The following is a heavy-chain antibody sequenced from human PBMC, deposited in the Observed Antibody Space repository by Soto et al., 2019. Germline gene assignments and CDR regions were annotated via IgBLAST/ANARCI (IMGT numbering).Heavy chain of an antibody. D-gene: IGHD3-3*01. CDR2: IIPIFGAA. V-gene: IGHV1-69*13. J-gene: IGHJ4*02. CDR3: ARGESADYYDFWSGSNLVY. Sequence: VKVSCKASGGTFSSHAISWVRQAPGQGLEWMGGIIPIFGAANYAQKFQGRVSITAVESTSTAYMELSSLRSEDTAVYYCARGESADYYDFWSGSNLVYWGQGTLVTVSS. CDR1: GGTFSSHA.